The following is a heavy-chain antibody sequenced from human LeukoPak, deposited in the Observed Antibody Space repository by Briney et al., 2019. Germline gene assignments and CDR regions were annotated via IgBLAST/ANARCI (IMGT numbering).Heavy chain of an antibody. CDR1: GYTLTELS. J-gene: IGHJ4*02. CDR3: ATGYGRQQLVLY. V-gene: IGHV1-24*01. Sequence: ASVKDSCKVSGYTLTELSMHWVRQAPGKGLEWMGGFDPEDGETIYAQKFQGRVTMTEDTSTDTAYMELSSLRSEDTAVYYCATGYGRQQLVLYWGQGTLVTVSS. D-gene: IGHD6-13*01. CDR2: FDPEDGET.